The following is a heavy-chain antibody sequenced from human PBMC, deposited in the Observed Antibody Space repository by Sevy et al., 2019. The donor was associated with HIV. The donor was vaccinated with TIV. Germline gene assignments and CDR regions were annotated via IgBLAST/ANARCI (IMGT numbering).Heavy chain of an antibody. CDR3: ARTYCTNGVCYYYYGMDV. D-gene: IGHD2-8*01. CDR1: GYTFTSYG. CDR2: INPKNGNT. V-gene: IGHV1-18*04. J-gene: IGHJ6*02. Sequence: ASVKVSCKASGYTFTSYGITWVRQAPGQGLEWMGWINPKNGNTKCAQKFQGRLTMTTDTSTSTVYMELRSLRSDDTAIYYCARTYCTNGVCYYYYGMDVWGQGTTVTVSS.